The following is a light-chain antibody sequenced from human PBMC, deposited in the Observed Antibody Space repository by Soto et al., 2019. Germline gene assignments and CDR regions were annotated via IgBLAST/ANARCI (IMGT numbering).Light chain of an antibody. CDR3: SSYTPSTIL. J-gene: IGLJ2*01. V-gene: IGLV2-14*03. CDR2: DVS. CDR1: SSDIGGYNY. Sequence: QSVLTQPASVSGSPGQSITISCTGTSSDIGGYNYVSWYQHHPGRAPKLMIYDVSNRPSGVSSRFSGSRSGNTASLTISGLQADDEADYYCSSYTPSTILFGGGTK.